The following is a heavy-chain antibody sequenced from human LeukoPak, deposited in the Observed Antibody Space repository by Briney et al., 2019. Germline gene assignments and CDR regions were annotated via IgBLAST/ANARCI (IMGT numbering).Heavy chain of an antibody. Sequence: GGSLRLSCAASGFTFSFFEMNWVCQAPGKGLEWVSYISSSGSTIYYADSVKGRFTMYRDNAKNSLYLQMNSLRAEDTAVYYCARETDSTLFDYWGQGTLVTVSS. CDR3: ARETDSTLFDY. CDR2: ISSSGSTI. CDR1: GFTFSFFE. J-gene: IGHJ4*02. D-gene: IGHD2-2*01. V-gene: IGHV3-48*03.